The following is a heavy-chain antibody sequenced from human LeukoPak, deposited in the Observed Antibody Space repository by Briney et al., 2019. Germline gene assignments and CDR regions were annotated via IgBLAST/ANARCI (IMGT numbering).Heavy chain of an antibody. CDR2: IYYSGST. CDR3: ARSPKYSSSPPDY. D-gene: IGHD6-6*01. Sequence: SETLSLTCAVYGGSFSGYYWSWIRQPPGKGLEWIGSIYYSGSTYYNPSLKSRVTISVDTSKNQFSLKLSSVTAADTAVYYCARSPKYSSSPPDYWGQGTLVTVSS. V-gene: IGHV4-34*01. CDR1: GGSFSGYY. J-gene: IGHJ4*02.